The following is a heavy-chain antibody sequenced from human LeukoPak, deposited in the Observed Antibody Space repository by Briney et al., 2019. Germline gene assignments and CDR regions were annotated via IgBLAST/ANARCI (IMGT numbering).Heavy chain of an antibody. J-gene: IGHJ4*02. CDR1: GFTVSSSY. V-gene: IGHV3-53*01. CDR3: ARDLTIFGVITPGTN. Sequence: GGSLRPSCAASGFTVSSSYMSWVRQAPGKGLEWVSVIYSGGNTYYADSVKGRFTISRDDSKNTLYLQMNSLRAEDTAVYYCARDLTIFGVITPGTNWGQGTLVTVSS. D-gene: IGHD3-3*01. CDR2: IYSGGNT.